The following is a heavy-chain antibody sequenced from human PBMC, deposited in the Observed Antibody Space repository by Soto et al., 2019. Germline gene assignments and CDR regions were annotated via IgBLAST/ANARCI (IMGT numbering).Heavy chain of an antibody. V-gene: IGHV1-69*02. CDR3: TIGSWSGEVFDI. Sequence: QVQLVQSGAEVKKPGSSVKVSCKDSGVTFSTYSMFWVRQAPGQGLEWMGRIIPMLGVRNYAQRLQDRVTMTADQTTTTVHMELSSLTSEDTALYYCTIGSWSGEVFDIWGQGTMVTVSS. J-gene: IGHJ3*02. D-gene: IGHD2-21*01. CDR1: GVTFSTYS. CDR2: IIPMLGVR.